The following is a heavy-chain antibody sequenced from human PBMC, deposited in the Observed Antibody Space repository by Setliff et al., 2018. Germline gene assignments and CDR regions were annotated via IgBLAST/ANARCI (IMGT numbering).Heavy chain of an antibody. J-gene: IGHJ4*02. D-gene: IGHD2-2*01. CDR3: ARGYCSSSGYSFDF. V-gene: IGHV4-4*08. CDR1: GGSINNYY. Sequence: SETLSLTCTVSGGSINNYYWSWIRQSPGKGLEWIGYIDTSGSTDYNPSLKSRVTISVDTSKNQLSLKLSSVTTADTAVYYCARGYCSSSGYSFDFWGQGTLVTVSS. CDR2: IDTSGST.